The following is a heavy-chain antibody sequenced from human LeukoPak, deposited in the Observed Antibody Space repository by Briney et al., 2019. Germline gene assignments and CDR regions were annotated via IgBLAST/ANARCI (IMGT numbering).Heavy chain of an antibody. D-gene: IGHD4-17*01. CDR2: ISSSSSTI. CDR1: GFTFSNYS. J-gene: IGHJ4*02. V-gene: IGHV3-48*01. CDR3: ASCDYSDYYFDY. Sequence: GGSLRLSCVASGFTFSNYSMNWVRQAPGKGLEWVSYISSSSSTIYYADSVKGRFTISRDNSKNTLYLQMNSLRAEDTAVYYCASCDYSDYYFDYWGQGTLVTVSS.